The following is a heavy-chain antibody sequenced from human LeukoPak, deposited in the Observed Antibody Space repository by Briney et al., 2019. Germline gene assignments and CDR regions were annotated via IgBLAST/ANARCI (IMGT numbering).Heavy chain of an antibody. J-gene: IGHJ3*02. D-gene: IGHD1-26*01. V-gene: IGHV1-69*13. CDR1: GGTFSSYA. CDR2: IIPIFGTA. Sequence: SVKVSCKASGGTFSSYAISWVRQAPGQGLEWMGGIIPIFGTANYAQKFQGRVTITADESTSTAYMELSSLRSEDTAVYYCAADPVGADDAFDIWGQGTMVTVSS. CDR3: AADPVGADDAFDI.